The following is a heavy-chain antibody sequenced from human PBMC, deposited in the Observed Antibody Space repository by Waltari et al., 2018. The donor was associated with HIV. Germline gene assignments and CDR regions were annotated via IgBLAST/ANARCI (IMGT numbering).Heavy chain of an antibody. CDR2: INAGNGNT. CDR1: GYPFTPDI. Sequence: QVQLVQSGAEVKHPGDSVKVSFKASGYPFTPDITHWVRPAPGQRLEWMGWINAGNGNTKYSQNFQDRVTFTRDTSASTAYMELSSLRSEDTALYYCARTYDILTGFGWFDPWGQGTLVTVSS. J-gene: IGHJ5*02. D-gene: IGHD3-9*01. V-gene: IGHV1-3*01. CDR3: ARTYDILTGFGWFDP.